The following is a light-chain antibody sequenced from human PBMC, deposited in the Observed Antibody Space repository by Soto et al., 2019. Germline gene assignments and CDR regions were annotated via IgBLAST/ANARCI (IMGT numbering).Light chain of an antibody. V-gene: IGLV2-14*01. J-gene: IGLJ3*02. CDR1: ISDVGGYNF. CDR2: EVS. CDR3: TSFTKSITWV. Sequence: LTQPPSVSVSPGQTASITCTGTISDVGGYNFVSWYQQHPDKAPKLIIYEVSNRPSGVSNRFSASKSGNTASLTISGLQAEDEADYYCTSFTKSITWVFGGGTKLTVL.